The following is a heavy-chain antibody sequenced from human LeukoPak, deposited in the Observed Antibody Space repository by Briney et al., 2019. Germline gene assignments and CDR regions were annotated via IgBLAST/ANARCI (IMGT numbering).Heavy chain of an antibody. CDR2: IYYSGST. CDR1: GGSISSYY. V-gene: IGHV4-59*01. Sequence: SETLSLTCTVSGGSISSYYWSWIRQPPGKGLEWIGYIYYSGSTNYNPSLKRRVTISVDSSKNQFSLKLSAVTAADAAVYYCAKERRGEKLVLGFDLWGQGTLVTVSS. D-gene: IGHD6-6*01. CDR3: AKERRGEKLVLGFDL. J-gene: IGHJ5*02.